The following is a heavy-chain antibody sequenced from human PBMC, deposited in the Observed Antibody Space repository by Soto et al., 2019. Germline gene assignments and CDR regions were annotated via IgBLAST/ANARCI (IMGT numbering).Heavy chain of an antibody. CDR1: GGSFSGYY. Sequence: SETLSLTCAVYGGSFSGYYWSWIRQPPGKGLEWIGEINHSGSTNYNPSHKSRVTKSVDTSKNQFSLKLSSVTAADTAVYYCARADGSGTYYFDYWGQGTLVTVSS. CDR3: ARADGSGTYYFDY. D-gene: IGHD3-10*01. J-gene: IGHJ4*02. V-gene: IGHV4-34*01. CDR2: INHSGST.